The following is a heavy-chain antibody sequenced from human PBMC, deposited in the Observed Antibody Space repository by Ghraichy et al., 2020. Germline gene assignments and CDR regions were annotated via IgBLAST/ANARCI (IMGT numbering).Heavy chain of an antibody. CDR1: GFTFSSYW. V-gene: IGHV3-7*01. J-gene: IGHJ3*02. CDR2: IKHARSAI. CDR3: AREKGIWFGELLVSFDI. D-gene: IGHD3-10*01. Sequence: GGSLRLSCAVSGFTFSSYWMSWVRQAPGKGLEWISYIKHARSAIYYVDSVKGRFTISRDNAKNSLYLQMHSLRAEDTAVYYCAREKGIWFGELLVSFDIWGQGRMVTVSS.